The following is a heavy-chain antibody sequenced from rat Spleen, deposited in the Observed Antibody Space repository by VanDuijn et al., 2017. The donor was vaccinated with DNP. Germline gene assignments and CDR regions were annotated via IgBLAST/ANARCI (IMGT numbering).Heavy chain of an antibody. CDR3: SRAQFTRVLDY. D-gene: IGHD1-4*01. Sequence: EVKLVESGGGLVQPGRSLKLSCAASGLNFSDYWMGWVRQTPGRGLEWMGEIKQDSSVINHNPSLRNRFTISRDNAQNSLYLQMNKLGSEDTAIYYCSRAQFTRVLDYWGQGVMVTVSS. V-gene: IGHV4-2*01. J-gene: IGHJ2*01. CDR2: IKQDSSVI. CDR1: GLNFSDYW.